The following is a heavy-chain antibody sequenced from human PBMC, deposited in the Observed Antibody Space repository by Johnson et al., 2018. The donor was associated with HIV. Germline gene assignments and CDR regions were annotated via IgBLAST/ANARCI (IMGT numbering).Heavy chain of an antibody. D-gene: IGHD2-8*01. J-gene: IGHJ3*01. V-gene: IGHV3-33*01. CDR3: ARSGVNGAFDL. CDR1: GFNFRSYG. CDR2: ISYDGSEI. Sequence: QVYLVESGGGVVQPGTSLRLSCEASGFNFRSYGMHWVRLAPGQGLEWVAGISYDGSEIDYMESVKGQFTISRDNSKNRLFLEIKSLRGEDTALYYCARSGVNGAFDLWGQGTTVTVSS.